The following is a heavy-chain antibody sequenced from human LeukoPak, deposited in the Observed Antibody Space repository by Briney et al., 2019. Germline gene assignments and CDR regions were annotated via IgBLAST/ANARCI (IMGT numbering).Heavy chain of an antibody. D-gene: IGHD6-19*01. Sequence: ASVNVSCKASGYTFTSYDINWVRQATGQGLGWMGWMNPNSGNTGYAQKFQGRVTMTRNTSISTAYMELSSLRSEDTAVYYCARRSQAGGTGIGYWGQGTLVTVSS. CDR1: GYTFTSYD. V-gene: IGHV1-8*01. CDR2: MNPNSGNT. J-gene: IGHJ4*02. CDR3: ARRSQAGGTGIGY.